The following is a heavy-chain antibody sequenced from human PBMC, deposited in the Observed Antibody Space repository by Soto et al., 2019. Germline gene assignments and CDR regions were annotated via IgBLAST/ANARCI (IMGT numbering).Heavy chain of an antibody. CDR1: GGSISSGGYY. Sequence: SETLSLTCTVSGGSISSGGYYWSWIRQHPGKGMEWIGYIYYSGSTYYNPSLKSRVTISVDTSKNQFSLKLSSVPAADTAVYYCARTGGSSGGSLDYWGQGTLVTVSS. J-gene: IGHJ4*02. D-gene: IGHD2-15*01. CDR2: IYYSGST. V-gene: IGHV4-31*03. CDR3: ARTGGSSGGSLDY.